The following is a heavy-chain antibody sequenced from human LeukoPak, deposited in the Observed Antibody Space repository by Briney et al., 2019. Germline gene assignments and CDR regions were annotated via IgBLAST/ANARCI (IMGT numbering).Heavy chain of an antibody. D-gene: IGHD3-10*01. J-gene: IGHJ6*02. Sequence: GGSLRLSCAVSGLTFSSYPMQWLRQAPGKGLVWVTHISYDGSNKYYADSVKGRFTISRDNSKDTLYLQMNSLRAEDTAVYYCAREGHLWFGELLPMDVWGQGTTVTVS. CDR2: ISYDGSNK. V-gene: IGHV3-30-3*01. CDR3: AREGHLWFGELLPMDV. CDR1: GLTFSSYP.